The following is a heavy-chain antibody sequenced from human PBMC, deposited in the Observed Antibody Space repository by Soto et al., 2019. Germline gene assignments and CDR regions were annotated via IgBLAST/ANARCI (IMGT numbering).Heavy chain of an antibody. CDR1: GVSMSSYY. J-gene: IGHJ5*02. CDR2: IYHSGST. V-gene: IGHV4-59*12. D-gene: IGHD3-10*01. CDR3: ARVPGP. Sequence: PSETLSLTCTVSGVSMSSYYWSWIRQPPGKGLEWIGYIYHSGSTYYNPSLKSRVTISVDRSKNQLSLKLSSVTAADTAVYYCARVPGPWGQGTLVTVLL.